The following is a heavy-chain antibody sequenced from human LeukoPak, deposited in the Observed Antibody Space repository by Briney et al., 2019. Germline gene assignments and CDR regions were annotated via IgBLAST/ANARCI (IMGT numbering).Heavy chain of an antibody. CDR3: AKVPYSSSSTYYFDY. CDR1: GFTFSSYA. CDR2: ISGSGGST. V-gene: IGHV3-23*01. D-gene: IGHD6-13*01. J-gene: IGHJ4*02. Sequence: GGSLRLSCAASGFTFSSYAMSWVRQAPVKGLEWVSAISGSGGSTYYADSVKGRFTISRDNSKNTLYLQMNSLRAEDTAVYYCAKVPYSSSSTYYFDYWGQGTLVTVSS.